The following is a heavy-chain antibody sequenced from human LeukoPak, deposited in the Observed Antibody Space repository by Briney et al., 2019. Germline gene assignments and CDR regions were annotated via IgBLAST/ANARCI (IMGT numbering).Heavy chain of an antibody. CDR3: ARGGEMAAYYYYYMDV. J-gene: IGHJ6*03. D-gene: IGHD5-24*01. V-gene: IGHV4-34*01. Sequence: PAETLSLTCAVYGGSFSGYYWSWIRQPPGKGLEWIGEINHSGSTNYNPSLKSRVTISVDTSKNQFSLKLSSVTAADTAVYYCARGGEMAAYYYYYMDVWGKGTTVTISS. CDR1: GGSFSGYY. CDR2: INHSGST.